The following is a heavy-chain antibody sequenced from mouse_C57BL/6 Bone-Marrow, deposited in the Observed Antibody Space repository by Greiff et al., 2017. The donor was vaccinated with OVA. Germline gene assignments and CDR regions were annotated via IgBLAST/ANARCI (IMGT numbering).Heavy chain of an antibody. CDR3: ARSIWFWYFDV. J-gene: IGHJ1*03. Sequence: EVKLMESGGDLVKPGGSLKLSCAASGFTFSSYGMSWVRQTPDKRLEWVATISSGGSYTYYPDSVKGRFTISRDNAKNTLYLQMSSLKSEDTAMYYCARSIWFWYFDVWGTGTTVTVSS. CDR2: ISSGGSYT. V-gene: IGHV5-6*01. D-gene: IGHD2-2*01. CDR1: GFTFSSYG.